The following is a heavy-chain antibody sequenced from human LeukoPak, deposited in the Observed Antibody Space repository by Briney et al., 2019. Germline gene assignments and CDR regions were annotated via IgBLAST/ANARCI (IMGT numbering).Heavy chain of an antibody. D-gene: IGHD3-22*01. CDR2: INHSGST. J-gene: IGHJ1*01. CDR1: GGSFSGYY. Sequence: SETLSLTCAVYGGSFSGYYWSWIRQPPGKGLEWIGEINHSGSTNYNPSLKSRVTISVDTSKNQFSLKLSSVTAADTAVYYCARVTRHYYDSSGYYYRAEYFQHWGQGTLVTVSS. V-gene: IGHV4-34*01. CDR3: ARVTRHYYDSSGYYYRAEYFQH.